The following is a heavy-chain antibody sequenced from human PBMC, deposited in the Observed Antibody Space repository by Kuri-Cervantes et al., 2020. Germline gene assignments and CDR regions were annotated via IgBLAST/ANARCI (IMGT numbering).Heavy chain of an antibody. D-gene: IGHD3-3*01. V-gene: IGHV3-7*01. CDR3: ARDGPGQDDFDY. CDR1: KFTFSSHW. Sequence: GGSLRLSCAASKFTFSSHWMNWVRQAPGKGLEWVANINPDGGAKSYVDSVKGRFTISRDNAKNSLYLQMNSLRDEGTAVYYCARDGPGQDDFDYWGQGTLVTVSS. J-gene: IGHJ4*02. CDR2: INPDGGAK.